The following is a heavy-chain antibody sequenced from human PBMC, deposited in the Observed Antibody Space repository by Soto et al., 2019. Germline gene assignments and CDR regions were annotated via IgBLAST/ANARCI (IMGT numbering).Heavy chain of an antibody. CDR2: IYYSGST. J-gene: IGHJ1*01. D-gene: IGHD3-22*01. CDR1: GGSISSSSYY. V-gene: IGHV4-39*01. CDR3: ASQNSVYYYDTTGYFQH. Sequence: SETLSLTCTVSGGSISSSSYYWGWIRQPPGKGLEWIGSIYYSGSTYYNPSLKSRVTISVDTSKNQFSLKLSSVTAADTAVYYCASQNSVYYYDTTGYFQHWGQGTLVTVSS.